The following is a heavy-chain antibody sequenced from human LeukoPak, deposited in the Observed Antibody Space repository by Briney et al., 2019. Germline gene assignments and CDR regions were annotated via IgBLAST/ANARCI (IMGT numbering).Heavy chain of an antibody. CDR1: GGSFSGYY. Sequence: PSETLSLTCAVYGGSFSGYYWSWIRQPPGKGLEWIGEINHSGSTNYNPSLKSRVTISVDTSKNQFSLKLSPVTAADTAVYYCASIVAAAGPRNYWGQGTLVTVSS. CDR3: ASIVAAAGPRNY. J-gene: IGHJ4*02. D-gene: IGHD6-13*01. V-gene: IGHV4-34*01. CDR2: INHSGST.